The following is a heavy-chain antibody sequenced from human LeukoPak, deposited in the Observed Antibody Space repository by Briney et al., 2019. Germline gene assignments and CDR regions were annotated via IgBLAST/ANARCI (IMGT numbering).Heavy chain of an antibody. Sequence: ASVTVSCKPSGYTFICCGITWVRQAPGQGIEWLGWISADTGNTDYARNLQGRVSMTTDRSTSTVYMELSSLRSEDTAVYYCARALAQYYYGSGSYNDAFDIWGQGTMVTVSS. J-gene: IGHJ3*02. CDR1: GYTFICCG. CDR2: ISADTGNT. D-gene: IGHD3-10*01. CDR3: ARALAQYYYGSGSYNDAFDI. V-gene: IGHV1-18*01.